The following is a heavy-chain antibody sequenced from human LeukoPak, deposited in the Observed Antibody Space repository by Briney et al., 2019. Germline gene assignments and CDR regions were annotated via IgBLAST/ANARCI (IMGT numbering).Heavy chain of an antibody. Sequence: PGGSLRLSCAASGITFSSYEMNWVRQAPGKGLGWVSYISSSGSRRYYAGSVKGRFTISRDNAKNSLYLQMNSLRAEDTAVYYCARDLDGDFNYWGQGTLVTVSS. V-gene: IGHV3-48*03. J-gene: IGHJ4*02. D-gene: IGHD4-17*01. CDR3: ARDLDGDFNY. CDR2: ISSSGSRR. CDR1: GITFSSYE.